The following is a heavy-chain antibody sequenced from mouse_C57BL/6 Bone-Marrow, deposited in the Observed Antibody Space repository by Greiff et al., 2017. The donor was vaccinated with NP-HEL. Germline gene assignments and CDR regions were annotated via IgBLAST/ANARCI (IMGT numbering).Heavy chain of an antibody. D-gene: IGHD2-2*01. Sequence: EVKLMESGGDLVKPGGSLKLSCAASGFTFSSYGMSWVRQTPDKRLEWVATISSGGSYTYYPASVKGRFAISRDNAKNTLYLQMSCLKSEDTAMYDCARQDVFMVRGPMDYWGQGTSVTVSS. CDR2: ISSGGSYT. J-gene: IGHJ4*01. CDR3: ARQDVFMVRGPMDY. V-gene: IGHV5-6*01. CDR1: GFTFSSYG.